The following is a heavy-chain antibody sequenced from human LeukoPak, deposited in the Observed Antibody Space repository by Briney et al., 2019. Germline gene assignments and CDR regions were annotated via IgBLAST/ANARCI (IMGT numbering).Heavy chain of an antibody. V-gene: IGHV3-7*01. D-gene: IGHD7-27*01. Sequence: GGSLRLSCAASGFTFSSYWMSWVRQAPGKGLEWVANIKQDGSEKYYVDSVKGRFTISRDNAKNSLYLQMNSLRAEDTAVYYCAREGTGDTGGAFDIWGQGTMVTVSS. CDR3: AREGTGDTGGAFDI. CDR2: IKQDGSEK. CDR1: GFTFSSYW. J-gene: IGHJ3*02.